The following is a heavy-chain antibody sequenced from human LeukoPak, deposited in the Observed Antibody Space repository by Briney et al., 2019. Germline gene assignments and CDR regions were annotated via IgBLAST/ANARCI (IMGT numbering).Heavy chain of an antibody. CDR3: VTYFVNGGGRGN. CDR1: GASVSSGDYH. J-gene: IGHJ4*02. V-gene: IGHV4-61*08. CDR2: HNQNP. Sequence: SETLSLTCTVSGASVSSGDYHWSWVRQAPGKGLEWIGHNQNPSYNPSLKSRVVISIHTSRNQFSLTLNTVTAADTATYFCVTYFVNGGGRGNWGPGALVTVSS. D-gene: IGHD3-9*01.